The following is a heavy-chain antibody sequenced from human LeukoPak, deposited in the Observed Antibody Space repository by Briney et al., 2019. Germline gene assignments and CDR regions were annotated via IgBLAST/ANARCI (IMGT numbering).Heavy chain of an antibody. Sequence: SETLSLTCTVSGGSISSYYWSWIRQPPGKGLEWIGYIYYSGSTNYNPSLKSRVTISVATSKNQFSLKLSSVTAADTAVYYCARVPPYSSSWSFDYWGQGTLVTVSS. V-gene: IGHV4-59*01. J-gene: IGHJ4*02. D-gene: IGHD6-13*01. CDR2: IYYSGST. CDR3: ARVPPYSSSWSFDY. CDR1: GGSISSYY.